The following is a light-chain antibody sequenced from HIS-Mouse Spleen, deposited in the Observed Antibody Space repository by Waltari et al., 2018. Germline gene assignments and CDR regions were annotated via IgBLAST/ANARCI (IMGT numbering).Light chain of an antibody. J-gene: IGLJ3*02. Sequence: QSALTQPASVSGSPGQSITISCTGTSSDVGSYNLVSWYQQHPGKAPNLMIYEGSKRPSGVSNRFSGSKSGNTASLTISGLQAGDEADYYCCSYAGSSTWVFGGGTKLTVL. CDR1: SSDVGSYNL. CDR3: CSYAGSSTWV. CDR2: EGS. V-gene: IGLV2-23*01.